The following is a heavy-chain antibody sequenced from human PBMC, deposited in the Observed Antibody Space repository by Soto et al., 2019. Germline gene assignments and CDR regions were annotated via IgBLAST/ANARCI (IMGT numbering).Heavy chain of an antibody. D-gene: IGHD1-1*01. J-gene: IGHJ6*02. CDR3: ARDGNAEDPDYYYYGMDV. Sequence: PXGSLRLSCAASGFTFSSYAMHWVRQAPGKGLDWVAVISYDGSNKYYADSVKGRFTISRDNSKNTLYLQMNSLRAEDTAVYYCARDGNAEDPDYYYYGMDVWGQGTTVTVSS. V-gene: IGHV3-30-3*01. CDR1: GFTFSSYA. CDR2: ISYDGSNK.